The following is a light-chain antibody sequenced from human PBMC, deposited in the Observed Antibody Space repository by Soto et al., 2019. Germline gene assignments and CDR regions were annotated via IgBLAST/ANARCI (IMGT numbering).Light chain of an antibody. CDR3: QQYGSLSWT. CDR1: QNVDTNY. CDR2: GAY. V-gene: IGKV3-20*01. Sequence: EIVLTQSPGTLSLSPGARATLSGRSSQNVDTNYLAWYQQKPGQAPRIIIFGAYGRATGITDRFSGSGSGTDFTLTISRLEPEDFAVYYCQQYGSLSWTFGQGTKVEIK. J-gene: IGKJ1*01.